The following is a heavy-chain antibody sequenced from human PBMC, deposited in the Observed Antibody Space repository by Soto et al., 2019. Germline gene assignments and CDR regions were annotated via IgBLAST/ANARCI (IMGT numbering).Heavy chain of an antibody. V-gene: IGHV3-33*08. J-gene: IGHJ4*02. CDR2: IWYDGSNT. D-gene: IGHD3-10*01. Sequence: WGSLRLSCAASGFTFNSYAMHWVRQAPGKGLEWVGFIWYDGSNTFYAESVKGRFTISRDNSKNTVYLQINALRAEDTAVYYCARDFSMVLVAPGYWGQGTLVTVS. CDR3: ARDFSMVLVAPGY. CDR1: GFTFNSYA.